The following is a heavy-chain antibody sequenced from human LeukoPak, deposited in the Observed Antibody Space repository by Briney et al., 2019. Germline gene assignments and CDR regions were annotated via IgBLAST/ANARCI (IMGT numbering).Heavy chain of an antibody. J-gene: IGHJ5*02. Sequence: PSQTLSLTCTFSGGSISSGGYYWSWIRQHPGKGLEWIGYIYYSGSTYYSPSLKSRVTISVDTSKNQFSLKLSSVTAADTAVYYCARGIAARPTNWFDPWGQGTLVTVSS. V-gene: IGHV4-31*03. CDR1: GGSISSGGYY. D-gene: IGHD6-6*01. CDR3: ARGIAARPTNWFDP. CDR2: IYYSGST.